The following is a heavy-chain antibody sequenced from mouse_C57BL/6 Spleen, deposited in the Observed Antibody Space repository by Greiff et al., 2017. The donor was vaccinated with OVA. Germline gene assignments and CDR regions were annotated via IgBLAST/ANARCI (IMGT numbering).Heavy chain of an antibody. D-gene: IGHD1-1*01. J-gene: IGHJ1*03. CDR1: GYTFTSYW. CDR3: ARSPSTVVVGDWYFDV. V-gene: IGHV1-53*01. Sequence: VQLQQPGTELVKPGASVKLSCKASGYTFTSYWMHWVKQRPGQGLEWIGNINPSNGGTNYNEQFKSKATLTVDKSSSTAYMQLSSLTSEDSAVYYCARSPSTVVVGDWYFDVWGTGTTVTVSS. CDR2: INPSNGGT.